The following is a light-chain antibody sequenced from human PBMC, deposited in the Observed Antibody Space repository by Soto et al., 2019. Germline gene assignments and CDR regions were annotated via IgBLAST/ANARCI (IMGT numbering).Light chain of an antibody. CDR3: CSYGGSYTWV. V-gene: IGLV2-11*01. J-gene: IGLJ3*02. Sequence: QSALTQPRSVSGSPGQSVTISCTGTSGDVGGYNFVSWYQQHPGKAPTLMILDVSQRPSGVPDRFSGSKSGNTASLTISGLQADDEADYYCCSYGGSYTWVFGGGTKVTVL. CDR2: DVS. CDR1: SGDVGGYNF.